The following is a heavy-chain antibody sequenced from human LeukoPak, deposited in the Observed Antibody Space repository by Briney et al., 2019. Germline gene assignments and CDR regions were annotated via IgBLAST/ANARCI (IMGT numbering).Heavy chain of an antibody. CDR1: GGSFSGYY. J-gene: IGHJ4*02. D-gene: IGHD3-3*01. CDR2: INHSGST. V-gene: IGHV4-34*01. Sequence: SETLSLTCAVYGGSFSGYYWSWIRQPPGKGLEWIGEINHSGSTNYNPSLKSRVTISVDTSKNQFSLKLSPVTAADTAVYYCARGTHYDFWSGYFHLAGYFDYWGQGTLVTVSS. CDR3: ARGTHYDFWSGYFHLAGYFDY.